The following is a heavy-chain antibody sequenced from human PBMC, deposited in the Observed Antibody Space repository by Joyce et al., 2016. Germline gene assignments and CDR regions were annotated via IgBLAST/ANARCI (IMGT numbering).Heavy chain of an antibody. CDR3: ARVGRTGYTCDY. CDR1: GLSFNTYS. CDR2: ILSSSGTI. Sequence: EVQLVESGGGLVQPGGSLRLSCAASGLSFNTYSINWVRQAPGKGLEWLSYILSSSGTIYYADSVKGRFTISRDNAKNSVYLQMNSLRDEDTAVYYCARVGRTGYTCDYWGQGTLVTVSS. J-gene: IGHJ4*02. V-gene: IGHV3-48*02. D-gene: IGHD5-24*01.